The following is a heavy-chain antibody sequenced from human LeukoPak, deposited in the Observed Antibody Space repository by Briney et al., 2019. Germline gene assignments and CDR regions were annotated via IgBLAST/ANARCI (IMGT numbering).Heavy chain of an antibody. CDR3: ARWKYAFDI. V-gene: IGHV3-23*01. J-gene: IGHJ3*02. Sequence: GGSLRLSCAASGFTFSSYAMSWVRQAPGKGLEWVSGISGGGGSTYYADSVKGRFTISRDKSKNTLYLQMNSLRAEDTALYYCARWKYAFDIWGQGALVTVSS. CDR1: GFTFSSYA. D-gene: IGHD5-24*01. CDR2: ISGGGGST.